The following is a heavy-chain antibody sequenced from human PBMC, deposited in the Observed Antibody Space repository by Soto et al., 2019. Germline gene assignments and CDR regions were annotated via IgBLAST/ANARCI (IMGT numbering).Heavy chain of an antibody. CDR1: GFTFSSYD. D-gene: IGHD1-26*01. CDR3: GTVPIVTGPTVDH. CDR2: ISERGEST. V-gene: IGHV3-23*01. J-gene: IGHJ4*02. Sequence: EVQVLESGGGLVQPGGSLRLSCAVSGFTFSSYDISWVRQAPGKGLEWVSAISERGESTYYADSVRGRFTISRDNSQSTLYLERKNLRAEDTAVYYCGTVPIVTGPTVDHWGQGTLVTVSS.